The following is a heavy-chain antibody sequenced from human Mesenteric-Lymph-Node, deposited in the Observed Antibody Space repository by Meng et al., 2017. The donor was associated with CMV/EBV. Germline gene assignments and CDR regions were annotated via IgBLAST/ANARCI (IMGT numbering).Heavy chain of an antibody. CDR2: LYIADT. CDR3: ANTNQNGAYWGAGRFDP. J-gene: IGHJ5*02. V-gene: IGHV3-53*01. CDR1: GFPVSDNY. D-gene: IGHD4-17*01. Sequence: GESLKISCAASGFPVSDNYMTWVRQAPGKGLEWVSVLYIADTYYADSVRGRFSISRDNSKNTVHLQMNSLRADDTAVYYCANTNQNGAYWGAGRFDPWGQGILVTVSS.